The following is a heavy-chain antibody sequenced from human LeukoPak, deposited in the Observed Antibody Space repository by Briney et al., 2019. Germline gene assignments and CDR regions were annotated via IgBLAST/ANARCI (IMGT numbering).Heavy chain of an antibody. D-gene: IGHD3-3*01. CDR2: INPNSGGT. V-gene: IGHV1-2*06. J-gene: IGHJ5*02. Sequence: ASVKVSCKASGYTFTGYYMHWVRQAPGQGLEWIGRINPNSGGTNYAQKFQGRVTMTRDTSISTAYMELSRLRSDDTAVYYCARGRNYDFWSGYYLPKAFDPWGQGTLVTVSS. CDR3: ARGRNYDFWSGYYLPKAFDP. CDR1: GYTFTGYY.